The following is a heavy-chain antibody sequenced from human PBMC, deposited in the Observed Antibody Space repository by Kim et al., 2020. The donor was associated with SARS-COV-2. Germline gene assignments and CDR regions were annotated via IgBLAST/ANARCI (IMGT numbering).Heavy chain of an antibody. J-gene: IGHJ3*01. CDR2: ISHGGNT. CDR3: VRQLIRAWFYFDL. V-gene: IGHV4-38-2*02. Sequence: SETLSLTCTLSGSSLSLGYYWGWVRQSPGKELEWLGSISHGGNTNYNLSLQNRLTISVDTSKKQFSLKVTSVTAADTAMYYCVRQLIRAWFYFDLWGQGTMVTVSS. D-gene: IGHD2-2*01. CDR1: GSSLSLGYY.